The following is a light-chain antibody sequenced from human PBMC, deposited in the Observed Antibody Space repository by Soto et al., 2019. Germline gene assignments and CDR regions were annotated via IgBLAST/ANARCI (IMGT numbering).Light chain of an antibody. Sequence: ETVLTQSPGTLSLSPGERATLSCRASQSVSSGYLAWYQQKPGQAPRLLIYGVSSRATVIPDRLSGSGSGKDFTLNISRLEPEDFGVYYCQQYGSSQTFGQGTKVEIK. J-gene: IGKJ1*01. CDR3: QQYGSSQT. CDR2: GVS. V-gene: IGKV3-20*01. CDR1: QSVSSGY.